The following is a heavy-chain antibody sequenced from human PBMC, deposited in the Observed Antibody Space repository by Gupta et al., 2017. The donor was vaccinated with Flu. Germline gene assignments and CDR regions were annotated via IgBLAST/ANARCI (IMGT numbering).Heavy chain of an antibody. Sequence: QVHLQQWGGGLLKPSETLSLTCGVHDGAFSGYYWSWIRQPPGKGLEWIGEVSHSGGTNYTTSLKSRATISIDTSKNQFSLKLTSVTAADTAMYYCARFRIGMDPPPRGFVYHGLDVWGQGATGAVSS. J-gene: IGHJ6*02. CDR1: DGAFSGYY. V-gene: IGHV4-34*01. CDR2: VSHSGGT. D-gene: IGHD1-26*01. CDR3: ARFRIGMDPPPRGFVYHGLDV.